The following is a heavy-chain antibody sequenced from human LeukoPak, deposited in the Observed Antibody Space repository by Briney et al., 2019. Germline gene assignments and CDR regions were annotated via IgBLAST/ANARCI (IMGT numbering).Heavy chain of an antibody. V-gene: IGHV1-8*03. CDR2: MNPNSGNT. CDR3: ATGGGLFYDILTGYPH. J-gene: IGHJ4*02. CDR1: GYTFTSYD. D-gene: IGHD3-9*01. Sequence: GASVKVSCKASGYTFTSYDINWVRQATGQGLEWMGWMNPNSGNTGYAQKFQGRVTITRNTSISTAYMELSSLRSEDTALYYCATGGGLFYDILTGYPHWGQGTLVTVSS.